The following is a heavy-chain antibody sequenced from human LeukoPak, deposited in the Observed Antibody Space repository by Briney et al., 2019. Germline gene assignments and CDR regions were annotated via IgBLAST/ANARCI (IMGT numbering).Heavy chain of an antibody. CDR3: ARANSSAWHNFDF. CDR2: IKQDGSGK. J-gene: IGHJ4*02. D-gene: IGHD6-19*01. Sequence: GGSLRLSCAASGFTFSSYWMSWVRQAPGKGLEWVANIKQDGSGKYYVDSVKGRFTISRDNSRDTLYLEMNSLRAEDRAVYYCARANSSAWHNFDFWGQGTLVTVSS. V-gene: IGHV3-7*01. CDR1: GFTFSSYW.